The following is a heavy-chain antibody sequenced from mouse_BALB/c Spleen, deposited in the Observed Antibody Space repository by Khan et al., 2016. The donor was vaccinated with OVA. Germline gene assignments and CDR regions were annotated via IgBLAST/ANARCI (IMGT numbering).Heavy chain of an antibody. Sequence: VQLQQSGAELVKPGASVKLSCKASGYTFTSYYMYWVKQRPGQGLEWIGGINPSDGGTNFNEKFKSKATLTVDKSSSTAYMQLSSLTYGDSAVYYCTRSGWAAFAYWGQGTLVTVSA. J-gene: IGHJ3*01. CDR1: GYTFTSYY. CDR2: INPSDGGT. CDR3: TRSGWAAFAY. V-gene: IGHV1S81*02. D-gene: IGHD1-1*02.